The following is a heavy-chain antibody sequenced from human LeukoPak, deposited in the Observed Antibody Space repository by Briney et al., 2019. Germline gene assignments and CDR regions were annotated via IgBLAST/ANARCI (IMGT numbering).Heavy chain of an antibody. V-gene: IGHV3-23*01. CDR1: GFTFSSYA. Sequence: QSGGSLRLSCAASGFTFSSYAMSWVRQAPGKGLEWVSAISGSGGSTYYADSVKGRFTISRDNSKNTLYLQMNSLRAEDTAVYYCTRSFSIPFFDYWGQGTLVTVSS. D-gene: IGHD3-16*02. CDR2: ISGSGGST. J-gene: IGHJ4*02. CDR3: TRSFSIPFFDY.